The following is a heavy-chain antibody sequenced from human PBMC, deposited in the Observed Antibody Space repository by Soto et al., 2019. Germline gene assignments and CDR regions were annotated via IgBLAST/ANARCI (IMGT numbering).Heavy chain of an antibody. CDR2: ISGSGGST. Sequence: EVQLLESGGGLEQPGGSLRLSCAASGFTFSGYAMSWVRQAPGKGLKWVSSISGSGGSTYYADSVKGRFTISRDNSKNTLYLQMNSLRAEDTAVYYCAKGRRGIVGATFDYWGQGTLVTVSS. J-gene: IGHJ4*02. D-gene: IGHD1-26*01. V-gene: IGHV3-23*01. CDR1: GFTFSGYA. CDR3: AKGRRGIVGATFDY.